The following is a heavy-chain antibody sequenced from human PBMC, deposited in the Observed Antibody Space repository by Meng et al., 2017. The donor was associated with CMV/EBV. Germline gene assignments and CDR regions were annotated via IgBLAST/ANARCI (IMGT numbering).Heavy chain of an antibody. CDR1: GYTFTGYY. Sequence: VQAVQSGAEVKKPGAPVKVSCKASGYTFTGYYMHWVRQAPGQGLEWMGWINPNSGGTNYAQKFQGRVTMTRDTSISTAYMELSRLRSDDTAVYYCATYIGNYINWYFDLWGRGTLVTVSS. D-gene: IGHD1-7*01. CDR3: ATYIGNYINWYFDL. V-gene: IGHV1-2*02. CDR2: INPNSGGT. J-gene: IGHJ2*01.